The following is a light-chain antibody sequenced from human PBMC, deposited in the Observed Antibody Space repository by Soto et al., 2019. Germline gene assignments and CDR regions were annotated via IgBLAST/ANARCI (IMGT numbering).Light chain of an antibody. CDR1: QSVSSNS. J-gene: IGKJ5*01. CDR2: GAS. Sequence: WMQTAGTLSLYAKRVATLSCSTSQSVSSNSLAWYHQKPGQPPRLLMYGASSRATGIPDRFICSGSGTEFDISMRSLQSEESAMSYCEESGSSAISSAQGTRLEIK. V-gene: IGKV3-20*01. CDR3: EESGSSAIS.